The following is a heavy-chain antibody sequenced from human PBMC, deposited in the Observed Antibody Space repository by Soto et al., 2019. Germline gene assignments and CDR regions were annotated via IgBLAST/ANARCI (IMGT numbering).Heavy chain of an antibody. Sequence: EVQLVESGGDLVKPGGSLRLSCAVYGFTFSDAWIHWVRQAPGKGLEWVGRIKSQVDGGTADYGAPVKGRFTISRDDSKNTLYLQMSSLKTEDTAVYYCTTYIHWGQGTLVTVSS. J-gene: IGHJ4*02. CDR2: IKSQVDGGTA. CDR3: TTYIH. CDR1: GFTFSDAW. D-gene: IGHD2-15*01. V-gene: IGHV3-15*07.